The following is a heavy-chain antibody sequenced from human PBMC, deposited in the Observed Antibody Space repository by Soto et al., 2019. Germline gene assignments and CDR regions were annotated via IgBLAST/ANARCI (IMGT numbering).Heavy chain of an antibody. V-gene: IGHV3-23*01. CDR1: GFTFSSYA. D-gene: IGHD3-22*01. CDR3: AKDLVDRVNMIVVGSWDV. CDR2: ISGSGGST. Sequence: XECLRLSCAASGFTFSSYAMSWVGQAPGKGLEWVSAISGSGGSTYYADSVKGRFTISRDNSKNTLYLQMNSLRAEDTAVYYCAKDLVDRVNMIVVGSWDVCGQGTTVTVSS. J-gene: IGHJ6*02.